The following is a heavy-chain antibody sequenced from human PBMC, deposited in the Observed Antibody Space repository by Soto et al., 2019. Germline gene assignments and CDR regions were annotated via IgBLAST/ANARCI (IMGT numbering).Heavy chain of an antibody. J-gene: IGHJ6*02. CDR3: ASSGRDLGSSSPKGKNYYSYYGLDV. V-gene: IGHV4-59*01. Sequence: SETLSLTCSVSGGSISSYYWSWIRQPPGKGLEWIGYIYYSGNTNYNPSLKSRVTISVDTSKNQVSLKVYSVTAADTALYYCASSGRDLGSSSPKGKNYYSYYGLDVWGQGTTVTVS. CDR2: IYYSGNT. D-gene: IGHD6-13*01. CDR1: GGSISSYY.